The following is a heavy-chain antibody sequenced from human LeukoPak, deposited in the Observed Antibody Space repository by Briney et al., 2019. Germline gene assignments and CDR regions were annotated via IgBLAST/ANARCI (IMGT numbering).Heavy chain of an antibody. CDR2: ISYSGTT. V-gene: IGHV4-39*07. CDR3: ARIGVRSVTIFGVFDY. CDR1: GASISSTSYY. J-gene: IGHJ4*02. Sequence: SETLSLTCSVSGASISSTSYYWGWIRRPPGKGLEWIGSISYSGTTFYSPSLESRVTLSADTSKNQFSLKLSSVTATDTAVYYCARIGVRSVTIFGVFDYWGQGIRVTVSS. D-gene: IGHD3-3*01.